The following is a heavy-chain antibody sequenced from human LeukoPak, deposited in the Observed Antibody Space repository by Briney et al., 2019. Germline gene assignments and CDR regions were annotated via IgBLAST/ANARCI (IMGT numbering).Heavy chain of an antibody. J-gene: IGHJ6*02. CDR1: GFTFSSYS. V-gene: IGHV3-21*01. CDR3: ARGPLEDIVVVPAAITSYGMDV. D-gene: IGHD2-2*01. CDR2: ISSSSSYI. Sequence: GGSLRLSCAASGFTFSSYSMNWVRQAPGKGLEWVSSISSSSSYIYYADSVKGRFTISRDNAKNSLYLQMNSLRAEDTAVYYCARGPLEDIVVVPAAITSYGMDVWGQGTTVTVSS.